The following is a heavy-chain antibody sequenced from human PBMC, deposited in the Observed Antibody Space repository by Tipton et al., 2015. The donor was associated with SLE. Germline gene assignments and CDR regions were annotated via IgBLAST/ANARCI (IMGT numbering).Heavy chain of an antibody. CDR3: ARTDIVVVPAARGLCGLDG. V-gene: IGHV3-48*01. CDR1: GFTFSSYS. Sequence: SLRLSCAASGFTFSSYSMNWVRQAPGKGLEWVSYISSSSSTIYYADSVKGRFTISRDNAKNSLYLQMNSLRAEDTAVYYCARTDIVVVPAARGLCGLDGWGQGASVSVSS. J-gene: IGHJ6*01. D-gene: IGHD2-2*01. CDR2: ISSSSSTI.